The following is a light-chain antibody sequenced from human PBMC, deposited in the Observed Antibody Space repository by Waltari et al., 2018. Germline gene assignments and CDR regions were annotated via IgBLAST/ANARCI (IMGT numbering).Light chain of an antibody. V-gene: IGLV2-23*02. J-gene: IGLJ1*01. CDR1: SSDVGNYNL. CDR3: CSYAGSTTFWV. CDR2: EVN. Sequence: QSALTQPASVSGSPGQSITISCTGTSSDVGNYNLVCWYQQHPGTAPKLMIYEVNARPSGVSNRFSGSKSGNTASLTISGLQPEDEADYYCCSYAGSTTFWVFGTGTKVTVL.